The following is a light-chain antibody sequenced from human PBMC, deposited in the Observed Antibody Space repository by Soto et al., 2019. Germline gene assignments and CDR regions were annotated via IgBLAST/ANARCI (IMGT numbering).Light chain of an antibody. CDR3: QQYGSYPRT. J-gene: IGKJ1*01. CDR1: QSISTY. V-gene: IGKV1-39*01. Sequence: QMTQSAAAVSASVGDRVTITCRASQSISTYLEWFQQKPGKAPKLLIYGASTLQSGVPSRFSGSGSGTEFTLTISSLQPADFATYYCQQYGSYPRTFGQGTKVDIK. CDR2: GAS.